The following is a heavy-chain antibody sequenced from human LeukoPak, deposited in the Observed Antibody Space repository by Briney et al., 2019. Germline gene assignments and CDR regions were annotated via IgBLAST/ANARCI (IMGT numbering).Heavy chain of an antibody. CDR2: IYSSGST. J-gene: IGHJ4*02. Sequence: SETLSLTCTVSGGSISSGSYYWSWIRQPAGKGLEWIGRIYSSGSTNYDPSLKNRVTISVDTSKNQFSLKLSSVTAADTAVYYCARQVAAAGRIHDYWGQGPLVTVSS. CDR3: ARQVAAAGRIHDY. V-gene: IGHV4-61*02. D-gene: IGHD6-13*01. CDR1: GGSISSGSYY.